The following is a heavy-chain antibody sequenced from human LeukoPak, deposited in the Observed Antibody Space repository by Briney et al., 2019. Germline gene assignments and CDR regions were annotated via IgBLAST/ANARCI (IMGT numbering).Heavy chain of an antibody. CDR1: GYTFTSYD. V-gene: IGHV1-8*03. CDR2: MNPNSGNT. J-gene: IGHJ4*02. Sequence: ASVKVSCKASGYTFTSYDINWVRQATGQGLEWMGWMNPNSGNTGYAQKFQGRVTITRSTSITTAYMELSSLRAEDTAVYYCARGRELLHTYYFDYWGQGTLVTVSS. D-gene: IGHD1-26*01. CDR3: ARGRELLHTYYFDY.